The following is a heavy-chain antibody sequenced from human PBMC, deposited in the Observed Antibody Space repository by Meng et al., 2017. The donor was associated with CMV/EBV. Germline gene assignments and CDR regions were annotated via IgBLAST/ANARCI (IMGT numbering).Heavy chain of an antibody. CDR3: VKDSGSGSYFSNFGY. CDR2: MWYDGSME. D-gene: IGHD1-26*01. V-gene: IGHV3-33*03. CDR1: GFSCSEYG. J-gene: IGHJ4*02. Sequence: SGFSCSEYGVRWVRQAPGKGLEWVALMWYDGSMESYADSVQGRFTVSRDNSENRLYLQMDSLRAEDTAVYYCVKDSGSGSYFSNFGYWGQGTLVTVSS.